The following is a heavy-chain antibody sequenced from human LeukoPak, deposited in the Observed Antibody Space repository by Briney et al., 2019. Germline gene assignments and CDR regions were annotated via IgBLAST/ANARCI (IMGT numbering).Heavy chain of an antibody. Sequence: VASVKVSCKASGYIFTGYYMHWVRQAPGQGLEWMGWINPNSGGTNYAQKFQGRVTMTRDTSISTAYMELSRLRSDDTAVYYCARGEPSSSWHYYYGMDVWGQGTTVTVSS. D-gene: IGHD6-6*01. J-gene: IGHJ6*02. CDR2: INPNSGGT. CDR3: ARGEPSSSWHYYYGMDV. V-gene: IGHV1-2*02. CDR1: GYIFTGYY.